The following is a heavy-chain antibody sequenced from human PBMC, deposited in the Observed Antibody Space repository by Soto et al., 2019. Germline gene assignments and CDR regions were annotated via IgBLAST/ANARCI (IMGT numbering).Heavy chain of an antibody. D-gene: IGHD6-6*01. Sequence: QVQLVESGGGVVQPGRSLRLSCAASGFTFSSYAMHWVRQAPGKGLEWVAVISYDGSNKYYADSVKGRFTISRDNSKNKLYLQMNSLRAEDTAVYYCARESVIYSSSFDYWGQGTLVTVSS. CDR1: GFTFSSYA. CDR2: ISYDGSNK. CDR3: ARESVIYSSSFDY. V-gene: IGHV3-30-3*01. J-gene: IGHJ4*02.